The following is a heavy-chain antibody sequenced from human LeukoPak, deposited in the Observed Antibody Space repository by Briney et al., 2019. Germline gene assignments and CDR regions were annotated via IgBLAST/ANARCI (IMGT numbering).Heavy chain of an antibody. Sequence: GASLKTCYTASGYIFSCYWIGWVREIPEKGLELGGIIYPGESDTRYSPSFQGQVTISADKSISTAYLQWSSLKASDTAMYYCARHGLGTAMGSFDYWGQGTLVTVSS. V-gene: IGHV5-51*01. CDR2: IYPGESDT. CDR1: GYIFSCYW. J-gene: IGHJ4*02. CDR3: ARHGLGTAMGSFDY. D-gene: IGHD5-18*01.